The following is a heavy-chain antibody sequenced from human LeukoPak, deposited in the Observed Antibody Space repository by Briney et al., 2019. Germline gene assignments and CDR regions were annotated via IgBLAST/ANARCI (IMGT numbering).Heavy chain of an antibody. J-gene: IGHJ5*02. CDR3: AREGWGVVVAATHPDNWFDP. CDR1: GYSISSSNW. D-gene: IGHD2-15*01. V-gene: IGHV4-4*02. Sequence: SETLSLTCAVSGYSISSSNWWSWVRQPPGKGLEWIGEIYHSGSTNYDPSLKSRVTISVDKSKNQFSLKLSSVTAADTAVYYCAREGWGVVVAATHPDNWFDPWGQGTLVTVSS. CDR2: IYHSGST.